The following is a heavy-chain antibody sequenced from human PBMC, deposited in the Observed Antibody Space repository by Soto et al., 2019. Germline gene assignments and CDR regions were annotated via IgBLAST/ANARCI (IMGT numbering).Heavy chain of an antibody. CDR2: INHSGSTN. D-gene: IGHD3-22*01. CDR3: VTDRTGQGYAMDV. Sequence: QVQLQQWGAGLLKPSETLSLTCAVHGASFTDYYCSWIRQSPGKGLEWIGEINHSGSTNNYNPSLKSRVTISVDTSKNPCSLKLTSVTAADTAVYYCVTDRTGQGYAMDVWGQGTTVTVS. J-gene: IGHJ6*02. CDR1: GASFTDYY. V-gene: IGHV4-34*01.